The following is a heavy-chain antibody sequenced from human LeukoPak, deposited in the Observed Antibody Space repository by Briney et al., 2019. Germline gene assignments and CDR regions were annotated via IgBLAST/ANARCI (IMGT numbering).Heavy chain of an antibody. V-gene: IGHV3-15*01. D-gene: IGHD6-19*01. CDR2: IKSNTEGGTI. CDR1: GFIFSNAY. J-gene: IGHJ4*02. Sequence: PGGSLRLACAASGFIFSNAYMKWVRQAPGKGLEWVGRIKSNTEGGTIDYAAPVKGRFTISREDSKNMVYLQMNSLKTEDTAVYYCTTDAGYDSGWYNHWGQGILVTVSS. CDR3: TTDAGYDSGWYNH.